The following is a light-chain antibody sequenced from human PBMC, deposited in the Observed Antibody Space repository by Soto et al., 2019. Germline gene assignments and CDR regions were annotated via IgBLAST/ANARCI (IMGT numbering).Light chain of an antibody. CDR2: LNSDGSH. CDR3: QTWATGENVV. V-gene: IGLV4-69*02. CDR1: SGHSNYA. J-gene: IGLJ2*01. Sequence: QLVRTQSPSASASLGASVKLTCTLSSGHSNYAIAWHQQQPEKGPRYLMKLNSDGSHTKGDGIPDRFSGSSSGAERYLTISSLQSEDEADYYCQTWATGENVVFGGWTKLTVL.